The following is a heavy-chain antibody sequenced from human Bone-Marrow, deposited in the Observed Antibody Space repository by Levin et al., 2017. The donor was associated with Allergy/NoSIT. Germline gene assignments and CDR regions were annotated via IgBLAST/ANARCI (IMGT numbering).Heavy chain of an antibody. Sequence: NESGPTLVKPTQTLKLTCTFPGLSLSASGMRVSWIRQPPGKALEWLARIDWDDEKFYSTSLKTRLTISKDTSKNQVVLTMTNMNPVDTATYYCGRTSFEWDLEGYAFDIWGQGTMVTVSS. V-gene: IGHV2-70*04. CDR2: IDWDDEK. J-gene: IGHJ3*02. CDR1: GLSLSASGMR. CDR3: GRTSFEWDLEGYAFDI. D-gene: IGHD1-26*01.